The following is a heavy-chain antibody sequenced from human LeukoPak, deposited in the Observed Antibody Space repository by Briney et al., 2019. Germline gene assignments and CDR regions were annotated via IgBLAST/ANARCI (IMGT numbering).Heavy chain of an antibody. V-gene: IGHV1-18*01. CDR3: ARNSSDWYGYMDV. J-gene: IGHJ6*04. D-gene: IGHD6-19*01. Sequence: ASVKVSCKASGYTFTSYGISWVRQAPGQGLEWMGWISTYNGYANYAQKLQGRVTMTAETSTSTAYMELRSLRSDDTAVYYCARNSSDWYGYMDVWGKGTTVTVSS. CDR1: GYTFTSYG. CDR2: ISTYNGYA.